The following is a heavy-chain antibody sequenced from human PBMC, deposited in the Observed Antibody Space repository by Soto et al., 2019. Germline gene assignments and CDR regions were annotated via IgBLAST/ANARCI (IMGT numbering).Heavy chain of an antibody. Sequence: QVQLQESGPGLVKPSGTLSLTCAVSGDSISSSNWWTWVRQPPGKGLEWIGEIYHSGSTNYNPSLKGRVTISVDKSKNQFSLKLSSVTAADTAVYYCASHSGYSFGFDYWGQGTLVTVSS. CDR2: IYHSGST. CDR1: GDSISSSNW. D-gene: IGHD5-18*01. J-gene: IGHJ4*02. V-gene: IGHV4-4*02. CDR3: ASHSGYSFGFDY.